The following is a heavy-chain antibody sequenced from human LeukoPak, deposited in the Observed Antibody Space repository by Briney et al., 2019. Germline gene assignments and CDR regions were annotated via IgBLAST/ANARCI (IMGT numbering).Heavy chain of an antibody. D-gene: IGHD1-14*01. CDR1: GGSISSYY. J-gene: IGHJ3*02. CDR3: ARAAADNALDAFDI. Sequence: SETLSLTCTVSGGSISSYYWSWIRQPPGKGLEWIGYIYYSGSTNYNPSLKSRVTISVDTSKNQFSLKLSSVTAADTAVYYCARAAADNALDAFDIWGQGTMVTVSS. V-gene: IGHV4-59*01. CDR2: IYYSGST.